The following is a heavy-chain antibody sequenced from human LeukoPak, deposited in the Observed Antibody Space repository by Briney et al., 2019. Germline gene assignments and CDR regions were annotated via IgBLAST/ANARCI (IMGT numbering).Heavy chain of an antibody. V-gene: IGHV4-39*02. J-gene: IGHJ4*02. D-gene: IGHD1-26*01. CDR2: IYDSGST. Sequence: PSETLSLTCTVSGGSIRSSYYYWGWIRQPPGKGLEWIGSIYDSGSTYYNPFLKSRVTISVDTSKNQFSLKLNSVTAADTAVYYCARDRVGATQVIDYWGQGTLVTVSS. CDR3: ARDRVGATQVIDY. CDR1: GGSIRSSYYY.